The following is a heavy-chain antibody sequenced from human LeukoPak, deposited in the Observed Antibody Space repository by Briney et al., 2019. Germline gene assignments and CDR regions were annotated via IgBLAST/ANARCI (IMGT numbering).Heavy chain of an antibody. CDR2: INHSGST. V-gene: IGHV4-34*01. J-gene: IGHJ6*01. CDR1: GGSFSGYY. Sequence: PSETLSLTCAVYGGSFSGYYWSWIRQPPGKGLEWIGEINHSGSTNYNPSLKSRVTISVDTSKNQFPLKLSSVTAADTAVYYCARDRITIFGVVINYYYYGMDVWGQGTTVTVSS. CDR3: ARDRITIFGVVINYYYYGMDV. D-gene: IGHD3-3*01.